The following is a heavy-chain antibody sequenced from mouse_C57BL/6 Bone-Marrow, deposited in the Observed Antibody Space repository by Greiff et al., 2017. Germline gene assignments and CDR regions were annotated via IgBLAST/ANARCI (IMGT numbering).Heavy chain of an antibody. V-gene: IGHV1-85*01. D-gene: IGHD1-3*01. J-gene: IGHJ1*03. CDR3: ARDYSGSCWYFDV. CDR2: LYPSDGST. CDR1: GYTFTSYD. Sequence: VQLQQPGPELVKPGASVKLSCKASGYTFTSYDINWVKQRPGQGLEWIGWLYPSDGSTKYNEKFKGKATLTVDTSSSTAYMELHSLTSEDSAVYFCARDYSGSCWYFDVWGTGTTVTVSS.